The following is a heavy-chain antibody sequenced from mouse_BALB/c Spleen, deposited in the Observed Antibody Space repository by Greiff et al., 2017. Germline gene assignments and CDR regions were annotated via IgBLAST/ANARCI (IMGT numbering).Heavy chain of an antibody. CDR1: GYTFTDYV. Sequence: QVQLKQSGPELVKPGASVKMSCKASGYTFTDYVISWVKQRTGQGLEWIGEIYPGSGSTYYNEKFKGKATLTADKSSNTAYMQLSSLTSEDSAVYFCARWAHQAGFAYWGQGTLVTVSA. J-gene: IGHJ3*01. D-gene: IGHD3-2*02. CDR3: ARWAHQAGFAY. CDR2: IYPGSGST. V-gene: IGHV1-77*01.